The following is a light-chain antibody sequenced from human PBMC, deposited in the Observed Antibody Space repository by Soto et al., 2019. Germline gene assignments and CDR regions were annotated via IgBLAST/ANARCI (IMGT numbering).Light chain of an antibody. J-gene: IGKJ5*01. CDR1: QISGSNF. CDR2: ASS. Sequence: EIVMTQSPGTLSVSPGARDPVSCKTSQISGSNFLAWYQQKPGQAPRLLIYASSNRATGIPDRFSGSASGADFTLTIDRLEPEDFAVYYCQLYGTSPPFGQGTRLEIK. V-gene: IGKV3-20*01. CDR3: QLYGTSPP.